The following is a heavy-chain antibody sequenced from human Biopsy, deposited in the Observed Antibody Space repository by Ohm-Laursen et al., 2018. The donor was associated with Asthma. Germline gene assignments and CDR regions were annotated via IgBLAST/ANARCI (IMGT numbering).Heavy chain of an antibody. CDR2: IYYSGST. V-gene: IGHV4-31*03. J-gene: IGHJ6*02. CDR3: ARDRSYSGSAGFGHYYGMDV. D-gene: IGHD5-12*01. Sequence: TLSLTCIVSDDSISSRGGHYWSWIRPHPGKGLEWIGYIYYSGSTYYNPSLKSRVTISVDTSKNQFSLKVRSVTAADTAVYYCARDRSYSGSAGFGHYYGMDVWGQGTTVTVSS. CDR1: DDSISSRGGHY.